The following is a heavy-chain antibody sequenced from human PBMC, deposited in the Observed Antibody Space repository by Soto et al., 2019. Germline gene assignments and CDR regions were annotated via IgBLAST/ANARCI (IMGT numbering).Heavy chain of an antibody. Sequence: GGSLRLSCAASGFTFSSYSMNWVRQAPGKGLEWVSYISSSSSTIYYADSVKGRFTISRDNAKNSLYLQMNSLRDEDTAVYYCATATDDYGDYYPDTHYYYGMDVWGQGTTVTVSS. CDR2: ISSSSSTI. CDR1: GFTFSSYS. J-gene: IGHJ6*02. V-gene: IGHV3-48*02. D-gene: IGHD4-17*01. CDR3: ATATDDYGDYYPDTHYYYGMDV.